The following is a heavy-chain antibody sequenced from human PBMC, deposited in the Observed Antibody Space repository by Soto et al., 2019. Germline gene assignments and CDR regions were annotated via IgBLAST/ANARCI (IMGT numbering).Heavy chain of an antibody. D-gene: IGHD3-10*01. V-gene: IGHV3-11*01. CDR1: GFTFGDYY. CDR3: ARDLRFVDLHYYFDS. Sequence: QERLVESGGGLVKPGGSLRLSCETSGFTFGDYYMSWIRQAPGRGLAWVSLISSTGTTIQYADSVKGRFTISRDNVRSTLFLMMNNLKSEDTAVYYCARDLRFVDLHYYFDSWGQGTLVTVSS. CDR2: ISSTGTTI. J-gene: IGHJ4*02.